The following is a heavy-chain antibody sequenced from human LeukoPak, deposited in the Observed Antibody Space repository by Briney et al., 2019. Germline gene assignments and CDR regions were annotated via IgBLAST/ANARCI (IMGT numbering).Heavy chain of an antibody. CDR3: ARDRDYDSANFDY. CDR1: GFPFSTYG. V-gene: IGHV3-33*01. Sequence: GRSLRLSCAASGFPFSTYGMHWVRQAPGKGLEWVAVIWYDGGHKYYADSVKGRFSISRDNSKNTLYLQMSSPRAEDTAVYYCARDRDYDSANFDYWGQGTLVTVSS. J-gene: IGHJ4*02. D-gene: IGHD3-22*01. CDR2: IWYDGGHK.